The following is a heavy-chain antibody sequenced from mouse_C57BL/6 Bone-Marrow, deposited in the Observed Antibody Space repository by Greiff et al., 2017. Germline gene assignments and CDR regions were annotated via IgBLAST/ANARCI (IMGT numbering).Heavy chain of an antibody. V-gene: IGHV1-42*01. J-gene: IGHJ1*03. D-gene: IGHD1-1*01. Sequence: VQLQQSGPELVKPGASVKISCKASGYSFTGYYMNWVKQSPEKSLEWIGEINPSTGGTTYNQKFKPKATLTVDKSSSTAYMQLKSLTSEDSAVYYCARRENYYGSSYWYFDVWGTGTTVTVSS. CDR1: GYSFTGYY. CDR3: ARRENYYGSSYWYFDV. CDR2: INPSTGGT.